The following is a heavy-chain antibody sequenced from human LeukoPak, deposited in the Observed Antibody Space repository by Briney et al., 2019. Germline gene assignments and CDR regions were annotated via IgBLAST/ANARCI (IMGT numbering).Heavy chain of an antibody. Sequence: ASVKVSCKASGYTFTNYGITWVRQAPGQGLEWMGWISAYNGNTNYAQKLQGRVTMTTDTSTSTAYMELRSLRSDDTAVYYCARGRTYYFASGSRLDAFDIWGQGTMVTVSS. CDR3: ARGRTYYFASGSRLDAFDI. V-gene: IGHV1-18*01. J-gene: IGHJ3*02. D-gene: IGHD3-10*01. CDR2: ISAYNGNT. CDR1: GYTFTNYG.